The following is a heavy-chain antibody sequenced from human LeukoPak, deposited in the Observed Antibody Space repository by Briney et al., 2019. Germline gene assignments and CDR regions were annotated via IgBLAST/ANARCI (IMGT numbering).Heavy chain of an antibody. D-gene: IGHD3-3*01. CDR3: ARALTYYDFWSGYYPHYFDY. V-gene: IGHV1-18*01. CDR2: ISAYSGNT. Sequence: ASVKVSCKASGYTFTSYGISWVRQAPGQGLEWMGWISAYSGNTNYAQKLQGRVTMTTDTSTSTDYMELRSLRSDDTAVYYCARALTYYDFWSGYYPHYFDYWGQGTLVTVSS. J-gene: IGHJ4*02. CDR1: GYTFTSYG.